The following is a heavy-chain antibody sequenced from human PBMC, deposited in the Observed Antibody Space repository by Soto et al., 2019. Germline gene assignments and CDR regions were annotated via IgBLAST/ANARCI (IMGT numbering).Heavy chain of an antibody. CDR1: GFTFINYA. Sequence: EVQLLESGGGLVQPGGSLRLSCVGSGFTFINYAMNWVRQTPGKGLEWVSTISGGGDRTFDADTVKGRFTISRDNSTSTLNMRKSSVRAADTPVFYCARKVLGSTSRPDWWYFDLWGRGTLVTVSS. J-gene: IGHJ2*01. CDR3: ARKVLGSTSRPDWWYFDL. V-gene: IGHV3-23*01. D-gene: IGHD2-2*01. CDR2: ISGGGDRT.